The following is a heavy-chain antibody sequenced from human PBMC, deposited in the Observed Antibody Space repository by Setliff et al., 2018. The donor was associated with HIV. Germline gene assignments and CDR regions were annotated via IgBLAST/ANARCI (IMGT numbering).Heavy chain of an antibody. D-gene: IGHD2-15*01. CDR3: ARALDSSADIEGYFDF. CDR1: GGSISSYY. CDR2: IYTSGSV. V-gene: IGHV4-4*09. J-gene: IGHJ4*02. Sequence: SETLSLTCTVSGGSISSYYWSWIRQPPGKGLEWNGYIYTSGSVNYNPSINSRVTISVDTSKNQFSLKVNSVTAADTAVYYCARALDSSADIEGYFDFWGQGMLVTVSS.